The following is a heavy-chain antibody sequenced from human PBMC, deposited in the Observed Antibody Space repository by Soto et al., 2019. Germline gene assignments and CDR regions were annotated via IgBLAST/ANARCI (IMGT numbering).Heavy chain of an antibody. CDR1: GGSFSGYY. J-gene: IGHJ4*02. CDR3: ARRGVRSKAVAGPRLYYFDY. CDR2: INHSGST. V-gene: IGHV4-34*01. D-gene: IGHD6-19*01. Sequence: SETLSLTCAVYGGSFSGYYWSWIRQPPGKGLEWIGEINHSGSTNYNPSLKSRVTISVDTSKNQFSLKLSSVTAADTAVYYCARRGVRSKAVAGPRLYYFDYWGQGTLVTVSS.